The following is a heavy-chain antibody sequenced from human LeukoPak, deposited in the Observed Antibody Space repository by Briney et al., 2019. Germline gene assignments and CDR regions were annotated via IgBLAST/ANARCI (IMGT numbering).Heavy chain of an antibody. CDR1: GGSISSDIYY. V-gene: IGHV4-61*02. CDR2: IYTSGST. CDR3: ARGGYSSPPYYFYYMDV. Sequence: SQTLSLTCTVSGGSISSDIYYWNWIRQPAGKGLEWIGRIYTSGSTNYNPSLKSQVTISVDTSKNQFSLRLSSVTAADTAVYYCARGGYSSPPYYFYYMDVWGKGTTVTVSS. D-gene: IGHD5-12*01. J-gene: IGHJ6*03.